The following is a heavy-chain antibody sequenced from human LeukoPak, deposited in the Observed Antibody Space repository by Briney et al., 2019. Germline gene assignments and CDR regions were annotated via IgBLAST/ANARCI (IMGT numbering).Heavy chain of an antibody. CDR3: ARGGVAAAATDY. CDR2: IYYSGST. V-gene: IGHV4-59*08. D-gene: IGHD6-13*01. J-gene: IGHJ4*02. CDR1: GGSISSYY. Sequence: SETLSLTCTVSGGSISSYYWSWIRQPPGKGLEWIGYIYYSGSTNYNPSLKSRVTMSVDTSKNQFSLKLSSVTAADTAVYYCARGGVAAAATDYWGQGTLVTVSS.